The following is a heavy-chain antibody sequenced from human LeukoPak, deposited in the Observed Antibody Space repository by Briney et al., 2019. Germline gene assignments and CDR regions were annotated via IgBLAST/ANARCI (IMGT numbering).Heavy chain of an antibody. CDR2: ISYNGIT. CDR3: AREGAGPGIEP. Sequence: SETLSLTCAVSGYSIISGFSWGWFRQPPGKVLEWLGAISYNGITDYNPSLKSRVTISLDTSKNQFSLRLTSVTAADTALYYCAREGAGPGIEPWGQGTLVTVSS. CDR1: GYSIISGFS. J-gene: IGHJ5*02. D-gene: IGHD3-16*01. V-gene: IGHV4-38-2*02.